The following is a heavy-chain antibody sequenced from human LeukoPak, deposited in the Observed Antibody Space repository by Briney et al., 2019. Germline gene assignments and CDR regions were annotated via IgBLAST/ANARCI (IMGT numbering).Heavy chain of an antibody. V-gene: IGHV4-59*08. CDR1: GGSISSYY. J-gene: IGHJ4*02. CDR2: IYYSGST. Sequence: SETLSLTCTVSGGSISSYYWSWIRQPPGKGLEWIGYIYYSGSTNYNPSLKSRVTISVDTSKNQFSLKLSSVTAADTAVYYCAKLYSGTRPPDYWGQGTLVTVSS. D-gene: IGHD3-10*01. CDR3: AKLYSGTRPPDY.